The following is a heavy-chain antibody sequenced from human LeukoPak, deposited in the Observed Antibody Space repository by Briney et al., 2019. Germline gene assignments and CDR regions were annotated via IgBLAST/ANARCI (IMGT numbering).Heavy chain of an antibody. CDR3: ARSQPLWAAAGTIDY. J-gene: IGHJ4*02. D-gene: IGHD6-13*01. CDR2: IYYSGST. V-gene: IGHV4-39*01. Sequence: SETLSLTCTVSGGSISSSSYYWGWIRQPPGKGLEWIGSIYYSGSTYYNPSLKSRVTISVDTSKNQFSLKLSSVTAADTAVYYCARSQPLWAAAGTIDYWGQGTLVTVSS. CDR1: GGSISSSSYY.